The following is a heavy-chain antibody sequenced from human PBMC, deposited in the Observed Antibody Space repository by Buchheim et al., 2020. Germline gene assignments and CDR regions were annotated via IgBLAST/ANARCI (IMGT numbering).Heavy chain of an antibody. V-gene: IGHV3-30*18. D-gene: IGHD2-2*02. CDR1: GFTFSSYG. J-gene: IGHJ4*02. Sequence: VQLLESGGGVVQPGRSLRLSCAASGFTFSSYGMHWVRQAPGKGLEWVAVISYDGSNKYYADSVKGRFTISRDNSKNTLYLQMNSLRAEDTAVYYCAKGGRRYCSSTSCYTIDYWGQGTL. CDR3: AKGGRRYCSSTSCYTIDY. CDR2: ISYDGSNK.